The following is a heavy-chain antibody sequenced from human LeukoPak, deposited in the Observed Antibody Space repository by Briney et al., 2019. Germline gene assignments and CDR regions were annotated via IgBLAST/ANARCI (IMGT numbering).Heavy chain of an antibody. J-gene: IGHJ5*02. V-gene: IGHV4-39*01. Sequence: SETLSLTCTVSGGSISSSSYYWGWIRQPPGKGLEWIGSIYYSGSTYYNPSLKSRVTISVDTSKNQFSLKLSSVTAADTAVYYCARRGSLRPYNWFDPWGQGTLVTVSS. CDR3: ARRGSLRPYNWFDP. CDR2: IYYSGST. D-gene: IGHD3-16*01. CDR1: GGSISSSSYY.